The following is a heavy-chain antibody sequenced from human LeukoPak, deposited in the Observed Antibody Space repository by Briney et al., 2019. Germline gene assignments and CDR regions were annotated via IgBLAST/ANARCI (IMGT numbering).Heavy chain of an antibody. CDR2: ISGSGGST. D-gene: IGHD3-3*01. CDR1: GFTFSDYY. J-gene: IGHJ4*02. V-gene: IGHV3-23*01. Sequence: GGSLRLSCAASGFTFSDYYMSWIRQAPGKGLEWVSAISGSGGSTYYADSVKGRFTISRDNSKNTLYLQMNSLRAEDTAVYYCAKLAPYDFWSGYYGALFDYWGQGTLVTVSS. CDR3: AKLAPYDFWSGYYGALFDY.